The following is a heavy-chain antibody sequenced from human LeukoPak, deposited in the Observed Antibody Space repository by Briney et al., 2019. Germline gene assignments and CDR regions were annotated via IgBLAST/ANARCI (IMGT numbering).Heavy chain of an antibody. CDR1: GYTFTSYD. CDR2: MNPNSGNT. J-gene: IGHJ6*03. Sequence: ASVKVSCKASGYTFTSYDINWVRQATGQGLEWMGWMNPNSGNTGYAQKFQGRVTMTRNTSISTAYMEPSSLRSEDTAVYYCARRDSSHDYCYYMDVWGKGTTVTVSS. D-gene: IGHD6-13*01. CDR3: ARRDSSHDYCYYMDV. V-gene: IGHV1-8*01.